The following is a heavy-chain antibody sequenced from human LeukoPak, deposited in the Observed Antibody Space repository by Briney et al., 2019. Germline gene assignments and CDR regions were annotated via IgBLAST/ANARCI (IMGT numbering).Heavy chain of an antibody. V-gene: IGHV1-69*13. Sequence: SVKVSCKASGGTFSSYAISWVRQAPGQGLEWMGGIIPIFGTANYAQKFQGRVTITADESTSTAYTELSSLRSEDTAVYYCARTAITIFGVVIIPNWFDPWGQGTLVTVSS. J-gene: IGHJ5*02. CDR2: IIPIFGTA. D-gene: IGHD3-3*01. CDR3: ARTAITIFGVVIIPNWFDP. CDR1: GGTFSSYA.